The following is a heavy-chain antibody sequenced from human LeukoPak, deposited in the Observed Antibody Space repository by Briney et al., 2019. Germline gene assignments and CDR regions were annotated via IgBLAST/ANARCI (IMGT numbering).Heavy chain of an antibody. D-gene: IGHD5/OR15-5a*01. J-gene: IGHJ4*02. Sequence: PGGSLRLSCAASGFTFSGSAIHWVRQAPGKGLGWVGRIRTKAYSYATAYAASVKGRLTISRDDSKNTAYLQMNSLKTEDTAVYYCTRLYDGGFDYWGQGTLVTVSS. CDR2: IRTKAYSYAT. CDR1: GFTFSGSA. V-gene: IGHV3-73*01. CDR3: TRLYDGGFDY.